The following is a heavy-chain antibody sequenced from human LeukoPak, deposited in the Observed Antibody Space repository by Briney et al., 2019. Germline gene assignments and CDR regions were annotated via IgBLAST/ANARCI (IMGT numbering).Heavy chain of an antibody. V-gene: IGHV4-59*01. CDR1: GGSISNYY. J-gene: IGHJ6*03. D-gene: IGHD3-10*01. CDR3: ARAETELLWFGESNYYYYYMDV. Sequence: SETLSLTCTVSGGSISNYYWNWIRQPPGKGLEWIGYIYYTGSTNYNPSLKSRVTISVDTSKKQFSLKLSSVTAADTAVYYCARAETELLWFGESNYYYYYMDVWGKGTTVTVSS. CDR2: IYYTGST.